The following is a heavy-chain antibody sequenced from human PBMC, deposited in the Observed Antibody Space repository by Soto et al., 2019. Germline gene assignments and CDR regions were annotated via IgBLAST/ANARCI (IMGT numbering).Heavy chain of an antibody. CDR2: ISYDGSNK. CDR3: ARGDGGDIVLVPAAMIDY. V-gene: IGHV3-30-3*01. CDR1: GFTFSSYA. Sequence: QVQLVESGGGVVQPGRSLRLSCVASGFTFSSYAMHWVRQAPGKGLEWVAVISYDGSNKYYADSVKGRFTISRDNSKNTXXLQMNSLRAEDTAVYYCARGDGGDIVLVPAAMIDYWGQGTLVTVSS. D-gene: IGHD2-2*01. J-gene: IGHJ4*02.